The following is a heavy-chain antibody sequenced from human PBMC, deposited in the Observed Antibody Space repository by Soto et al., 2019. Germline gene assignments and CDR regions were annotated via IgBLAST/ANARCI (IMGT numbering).Heavy chain of an antibody. Sequence: SETLSLTCAVYGGSFSGYYWSWIRQPPGKGLEWTGEINHSGSTNYNPSLKSRVAISVDTSKNQFSLKLSSVTAADTAVYYCARSSGVATVTKYYFDYWGQGTRVTVSS. V-gene: IGHV4-34*01. CDR1: GGSFSGYY. D-gene: IGHD5-12*01. CDR3: ARSSGVATVTKYYFDY. CDR2: INHSGST. J-gene: IGHJ4*02.